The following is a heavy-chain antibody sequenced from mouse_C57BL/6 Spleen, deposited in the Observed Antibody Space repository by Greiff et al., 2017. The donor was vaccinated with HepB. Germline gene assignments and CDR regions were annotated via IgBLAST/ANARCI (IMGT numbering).Heavy chain of an antibody. CDR2: INPNNGGT. Sequence: VQLQQSGPELVKPGASVKISCKASGYTFTDYYMNWVKQSHGKSLEWIGDINPNNGGTSYNQKFKGKATLTVDKSSSTAYMELRSLTSEDSAVYYCARHDYDGDWFAYWGQGTLVTVSA. CDR3: ARHDYDGDWFAY. D-gene: IGHD2-4*01. J-gene: IGHJ3*01. V-gene: IGHV1-26*01. CDR1: GYTFTDYY.